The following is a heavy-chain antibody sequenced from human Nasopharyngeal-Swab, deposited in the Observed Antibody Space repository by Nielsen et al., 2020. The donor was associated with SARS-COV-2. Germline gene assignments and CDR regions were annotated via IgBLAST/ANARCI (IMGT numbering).Heavy chain of an antibody. V-gene: IGHV4-59*11. CDR3: AKEGATGWFDP. CDR1: GVSITSQY. J-gene: IGHJ5*02. Sequence: SETLSLTCTVSGVSITSQYWSWIRQPPGKGLEWIGCISHNSGTSYNPSLKSRVTMFMDTSKNQFSLRLRSVTAADTAVYYCAKEGATGWFDPCGQGTLVTVSS. CDR2: ISHNSGT.